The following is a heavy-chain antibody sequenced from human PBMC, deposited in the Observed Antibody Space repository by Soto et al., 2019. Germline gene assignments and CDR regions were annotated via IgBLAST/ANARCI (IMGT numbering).Heavy chain of an antibody. J-gene: IGHJ5*02. V-gene: IGHV4-39*01. D-gene: IGHD6-13*01. Sequence: SETLSLTCTVSGGSISSSSYYWGWIRQPPGKGLEWIGSIYYSGSTYYNPSLKSRVTISVDTSKNQIYLKLSSVTAADTAVYYCARQFPVAAGNYWFDPWGQGTLVTVSS. CDR2: IYYSGST. CDR3: ARQFPVAAGNYWFDP. CDR1: GGSISSSSYY.